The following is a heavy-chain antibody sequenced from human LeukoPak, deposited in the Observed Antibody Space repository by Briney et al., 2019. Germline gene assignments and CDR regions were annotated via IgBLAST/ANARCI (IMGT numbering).Heavy chain of an antibody. CDR2: FNPNTGET. D-gene: IGHD6-13*01. V-gene: IGHV1-8*03. CDR3: ARGVPSSWRGDEYFQY. Sequence: GASVKVSCKASGYTFTIYDINWLRQAPGHGPEWMAWFNPNTGETGYAQKFQGRVTLTGDTSISTAYMELSSLRSEDTAVYYCARGVPSSWRGDEYFQYWGQGTLVSVSS. J-gene: IGHJ1*01. CDR1: GYTFTIYD.